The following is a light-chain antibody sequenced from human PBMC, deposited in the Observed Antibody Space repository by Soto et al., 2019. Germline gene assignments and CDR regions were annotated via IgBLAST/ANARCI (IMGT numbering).Light chain of an antibody. CDR1: QSVSSY. V-gene: IGKV3-11*01. CDR3: QQRSNWPPSLT. J-gene: IGKJ4*01. Sequence: EIVLTQSPATLSLSPGERTTLXXRASQSVSSYLAWYQQKPGQAPRLLXXDASNRATGIPARFSGSGSGTDFTLTISSLEPEDFAVYYCQQRSNWPPSLTFGGGTKVDIK. CDR2: DAS.